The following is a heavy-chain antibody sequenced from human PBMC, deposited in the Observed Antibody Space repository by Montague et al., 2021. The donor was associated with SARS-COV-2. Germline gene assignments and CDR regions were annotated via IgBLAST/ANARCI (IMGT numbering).Heavy chain of an antibody. CDR3: ARRGRLGYRTIAAAGTYWYFDL. Sequence: SETLSLTCAVYGGSFSGYYWSWIRQPPGKGLEWIGEINHGGSTNYNPSLKSRVTISVDTSKNQFSLKLSSVTAADTAVYYCARRGRLGYRTIAAAGTYWYFDLWGRGTLVTVSS. CDR1: GGSFSGYY. CDR2: INHGGST. D-gene: IGHD6-13*01. J-gene: IGHJ2*01. V-gene: IGHV4-34*01.